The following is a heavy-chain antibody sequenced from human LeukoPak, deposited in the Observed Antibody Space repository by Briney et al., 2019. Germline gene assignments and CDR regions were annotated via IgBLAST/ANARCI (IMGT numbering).Heavy chain of an antibody. D-gene: IGHD4-11*01. Sequence: ATVKVSCKASGYTFTSYGISWVRQAPGQGLEWMGWINPNSGGTNYAQKFQGRVTMTRDTSISTAYMELSRLRSDDTAVYYCARRTTVTNWFDPWGQGTLVTVSS. CDR3: ARRTTVTNWFDP. V-gene: IGHV1-2*02. J-gene: IGHJ5*02. CDR2: INPNSGGT. CDR1: GYTFTSYG.